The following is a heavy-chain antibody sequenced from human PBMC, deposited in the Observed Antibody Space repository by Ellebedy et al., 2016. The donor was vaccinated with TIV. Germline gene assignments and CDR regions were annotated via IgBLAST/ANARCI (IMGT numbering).Heavy chain of an antibody. CDR1: GFTFSNYA. CDR3: AKDLRGLPPATGTLDS. CDR2: ISATAGST. D-gene: IGHD1-26*01. J-gene: IGHJ4*02. Sequence: GESLKISCAASGFTFSNYAMHWVRQAPGKGLEWVSSISATAGSTYYAASVKGRFSISRANSKNTLYLQMNSLRADDTALFYCAKDLRGLPPATGTLDSWGQGTLVTVSS. V-gene: IGHV3-23*01.